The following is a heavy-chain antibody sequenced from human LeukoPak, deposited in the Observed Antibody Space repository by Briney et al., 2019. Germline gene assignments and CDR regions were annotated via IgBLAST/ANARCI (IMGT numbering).Heavy chain of an antibody. CDR3: ARDKGRITIAAPKDAFDV. J-gene: IGHJ3*01. CDR2: ISGSGGRT. V-gene: IGHV3-23*01. D-gene: IGHD6-6*01. Sequence: GGSLRLSCEASGFTFGNYGMHWVRQAPGKGLEWVSAISGSGGRTYYADSVGGRFVISRDNSRNTLYLQMNNLRAEDTAIYFCARDKGRITIAAPKDAFDVWGQGTTVTVRS. CDR1: GFTFGNYG.